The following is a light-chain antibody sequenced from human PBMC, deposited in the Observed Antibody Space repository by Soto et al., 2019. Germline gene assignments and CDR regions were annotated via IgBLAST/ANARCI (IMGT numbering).Light chain of an antibody. CDR3: QQYDNWPPIT. CDR2: GAS. Sequence: EVVMTQSPATLSVSPGERATLSCRVSQSVSSNLAWYQQKHGQPPRLLIYGASTRATGIPARFSGSGSGTEFTLTISSLQSEDFAVYYCQQYDNWPPITFGQGTRLEIK. V-gene: IGKV3-15*01. J-gene: IGKJ5*01. CDR1: QSVSSN.